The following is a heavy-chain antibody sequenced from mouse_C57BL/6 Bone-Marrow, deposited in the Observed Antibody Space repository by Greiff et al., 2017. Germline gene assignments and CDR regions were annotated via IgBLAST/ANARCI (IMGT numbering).Heavy chain of an antibody. Sequence: QVQLQQPGAELVKPGASVKMSCKASGYTFTSYWITWVKQRPGQGLEWIGDIYPGSGSTNYNEKFKSKATLTVDTSSSTAYMPLSSLTSEDSAVYYCAIHYYGSSLGFAYGGQGTLVTVSA. CDR1: GYTFTSYW. CDR3: AIHYYGSSLGFAY. CDR2: IYPGSGST. D-gene: IGHD1-1*01. V-gene: IGHV1-55*01. J-gene: IGHJ3*01.